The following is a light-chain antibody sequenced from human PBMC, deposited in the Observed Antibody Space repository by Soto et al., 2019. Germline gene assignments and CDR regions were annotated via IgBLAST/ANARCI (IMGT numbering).Light chain of an antibody. CDR2: GAS. J-gene: IGKJ2*01. V-gene: IGKV3-20*01. CDR3: QHFCGSSYT. CDR1: QSVNSNY. Sequence: DIVLTQSPGTLSLSPGETATLSCRASQSVNSNYLACYQQKPGQAPRLLIYGASARATGIPDRFSGSGSGPAFTLAISRLEPEDGAVDYCQHFCGSSYTFGQGTKLEIK.